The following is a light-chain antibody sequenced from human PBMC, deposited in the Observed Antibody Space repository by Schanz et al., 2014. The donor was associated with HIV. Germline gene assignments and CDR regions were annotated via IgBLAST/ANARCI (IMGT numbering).Light chain of an antibody. V-gene: IGLV2-14*03. CDR2: DGS. Sequence: QSALTQPASVSGSPGQSITISCTGVSSDVRAFNYVSWYQQHPGNVPKLIIYDGSHRPSGVSNRFSGSQSDSTASLTVSGLQAEDEADYYCSSYADSNNYVFGTGTKLTVL. CDR1: SSDVRAFNY. CDR3: SSYADSNNYV. J-gene: IGLJ1*01.